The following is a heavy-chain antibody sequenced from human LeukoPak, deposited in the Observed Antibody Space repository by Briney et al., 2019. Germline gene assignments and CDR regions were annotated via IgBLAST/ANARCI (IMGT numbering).Heavy chain of an antibody. Sequence: VWSLALACAASGFTVSSNYMSCIRQAKGQWLAGVSVIYSGGSTYYADSVKGRFTISRDNSKNTLYLQMNSLRAEDTAVYYCARQGRGSYYFDYWGQGTLVSVSS. D-gene: IGHD1-26*01. V-gene: IGHV3-53*01. CDR2: IYSGGST. J-gene: IGHJ4*02. CDR1: GFTVSSNY. CDR3: ARQGRGSYYFDY.